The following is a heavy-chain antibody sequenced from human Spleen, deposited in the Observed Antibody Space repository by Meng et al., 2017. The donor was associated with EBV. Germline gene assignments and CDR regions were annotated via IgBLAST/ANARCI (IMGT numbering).Heavy chain of an antibody. Sequence: QVQFVQSGAEVKKPVASVKVSCRASGYTFTAYPIHWVRQAPGQRLEWMGWINPGNGDTKSSQKFQGGVTITRDTSARAAYIEVSSLSSEDTAVYYCARDQFGKAVAGTVPFDYWGQGTLVTVSS. CDR3: ARDQFGKAVAGTVPFDY. D-gene: IGHD6-19*01. CDR1: GYTFTAYP. J-gene: IGHJ4*02. CDR2: INPGNGDT. V-gene: IGHV1-3*01.